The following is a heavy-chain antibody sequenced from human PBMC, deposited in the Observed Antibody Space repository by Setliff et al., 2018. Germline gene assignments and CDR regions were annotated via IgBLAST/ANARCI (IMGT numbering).Heavy chain of an antibody. D-gene: IGHD2-15*01. J-gene: IGHJ4*02. CDR3: ARDLRYCSGGTCYSAFDF. Sequence: PSETLSLTCTVSGGSISSGSCYWSWIRQPAGKGLEWIGRIYSSGSTDYNRSLKGRLTISVDTSKNQFSLRLSSVTAADTAVYYCARDLRYCSGGTCYSAFDFWGQGTLVTVSS. CDR2: IYSSGST. V-gene: IGHV4-61*02. CDR1: GGSISSGSCY.